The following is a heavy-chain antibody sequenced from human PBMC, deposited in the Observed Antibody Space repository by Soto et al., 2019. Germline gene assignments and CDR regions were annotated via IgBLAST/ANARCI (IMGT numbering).Heavy chain of an antibody. D-gene: IGHD5-12*01. CDR3: ARLEMATISRFDY. CDR1: GGSISSSSYY. Sequence: PSETLSLTCTVSGGSISSSSYYWGWIRQPPGKGLEWIGSIYYSGSTYYNPSLKSRVTISVDTSKNQFSLKLSSVTAADTAVYYCARLEMATISRFDYWGQGTLVTVSS. CDR2: IYYSGST. J-gene: IGHJ4*02. V-gene: IGHV4-39*01.